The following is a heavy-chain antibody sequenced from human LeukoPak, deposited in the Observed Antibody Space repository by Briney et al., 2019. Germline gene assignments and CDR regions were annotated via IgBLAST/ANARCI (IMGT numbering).Heavy chain of an antibody. CDR1: GFTVSSNY. CDR2: IYSGGST. Sequence: GGSLRLSCAASGFTVSSNYMSWVRPAPGKGLEGVSVIYSGGSTYYADSVKGRFTISRDNSKNTLYLQMNSLRAEDTAVYYCARDLDYYDSSGYYTVWGQGTMVTVSS. D-gene: IGHD3-22*01. CDR3: ARDLDYYDSSGYYTV. J-gene: IGHJ3*01. V-gene: IGHV3-53*01.